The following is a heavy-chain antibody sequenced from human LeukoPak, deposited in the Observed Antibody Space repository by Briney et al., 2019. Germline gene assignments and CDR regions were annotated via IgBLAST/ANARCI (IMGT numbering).Heavy chain of an antibody. V-gene: IGHV4-4*02. D-gene: IGHD4-23*01. Sequence: KTSGTLSLTCTVSGGSISSSNWWSWVRQPPGKGLEWIGEIHHSGSTNYNPSLKSRVTISEDKPKNQFSLKLSSVTAADTAVYYCARRWLVYYFDYWGQGTLVTVSS. CDR3: ARRWLVYYFDY. J-gene: IGHJ4*02. CDR2: IHHSGST. CDR1: GGSISSSNW.